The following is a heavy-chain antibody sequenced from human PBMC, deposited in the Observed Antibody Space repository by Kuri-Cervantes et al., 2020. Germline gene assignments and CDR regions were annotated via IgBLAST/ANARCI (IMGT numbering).Heavy chain of an antibody. CDR1: GGSISSSSYY. D-gene: IGHD3-10*01. V-gene: IGHV3-11*01. CDR2: ISSSGSTI. CDR3: ARGGRGEDYFDY. J-gene: IGHJ4*02. Sequence: GGSLRLSCTVSGGSISSSSYYMSWIRQAPGRGLEWVSYISSSGSTIYYADSVKGRFTISRDNAKNSLYLQMNSLRAEDTAVYYCARGGRGEDYFDYWGQGTLVTVSS.